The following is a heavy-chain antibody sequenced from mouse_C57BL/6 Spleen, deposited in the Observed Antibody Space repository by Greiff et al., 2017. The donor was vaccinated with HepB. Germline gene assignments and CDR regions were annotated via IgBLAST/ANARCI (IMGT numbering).Heavy chain of an antibody. CDR3: ARSMGLRGYFDV. CDR2: INYDGSST. D-gene: IGHD2-4*01. CDR1: GFTFSDYY. V-gene: IGHV5-16*01. Sequence: EVKLMESEGGLVQPGSSMKLSCTASGFTFSDYYMAWVRQVPEKGLEWVANINYDGSSTYYLDSLKSRFIISRDNAKNILYLQMSSLKSEDTATYYCARSMGLRGYFDVWGTGTTVTVSS. J-gene: IGHJ1*03.